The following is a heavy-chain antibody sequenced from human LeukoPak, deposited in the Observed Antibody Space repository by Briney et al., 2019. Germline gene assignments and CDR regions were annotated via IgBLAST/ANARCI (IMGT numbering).Heavy chain of an antibody. V-gene: IGHV3-73*01. Sequence: PGGSLRLSCAASGFTFSGSAMHWVRQASGKGLEWVGRIRSKANSYATAYAASVKGRFTISRDDSKNTAYLQMNSLRAEDTAVYYCAKDRVDEYYSYGSDYWGQGTLVTVSS. D-gene: IGHD5-18*01. CDR2: IRSKANSYAT. CDR1: GFTFSGSA. CDR3: AKDRVDEYYSYGSDY. J-gene: IGHJ4*02.